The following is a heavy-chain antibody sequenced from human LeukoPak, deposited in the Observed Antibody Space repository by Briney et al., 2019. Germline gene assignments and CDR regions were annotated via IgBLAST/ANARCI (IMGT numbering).Heavy chain of an antibody. CDR2: IIPILGIA. CDR1: GGTFSSYA. V-gene: IGHV1-69*04. D-gene: IGHD4-23*01. Sequence: ASVKVSCKASGGTFSSYAISWVRQAPGQGLEWMGRIIPILGIANYAQKFQGRVTITADKSTSTAYMELSSLRSEDTAVYYCARDVDYGGNPHPNFDYWGQGTLVTVSS. CDR3: ARDVDYGGNPHPNFDY. J-gene: IGHJ4*02.